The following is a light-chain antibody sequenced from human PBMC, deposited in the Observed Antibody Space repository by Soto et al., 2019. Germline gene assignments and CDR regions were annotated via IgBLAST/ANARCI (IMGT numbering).Light chain of an antibody. CDR3: CSYVGSYTSYV. J-gene: IGLJ1*01. Sequence: QSALTQPRSVSGSPGQSVIISCTGTSSDVGGYNFVSWYQQHPGKAPKFMIYDVTKRPSGVPDRFSGSKSGNTASLTISGLQAEDEADYYCCSYVGSYTSYVFGTGTKLTVL. CDR1: SSDVGGYNF. V-gene: IGLV2-11*01. CDR2: DVT.